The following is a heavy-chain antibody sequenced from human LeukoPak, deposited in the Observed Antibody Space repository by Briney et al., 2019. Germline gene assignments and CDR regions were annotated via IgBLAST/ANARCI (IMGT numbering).Heavy chain of an antibody. J-gene: IGHJ5*02. CDR2: INPNSGGT. CDR1: GSTFTGYY. V-gene: IGHV1-2*02. D-gene: IGHD5-18*01. Sequence: GASVKVSCKASGSTFTGYYMHWVRQAPGPGLEWMGWINPNSGGTNYAQKFQGRVTMTRDTSISTAYMELSRLRSDDTAVYYCARVISGMYSYGHGWFDPWGQGTLVTVSS. CDR3: ARVISGMYSYGHGWFDP.